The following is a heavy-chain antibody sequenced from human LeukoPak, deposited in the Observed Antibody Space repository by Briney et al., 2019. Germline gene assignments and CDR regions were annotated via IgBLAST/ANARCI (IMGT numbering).Heavy chain of an antibody. CDR3: ARGLRGSGTRPLDP. V-gene: IGHV3-21*01. D-gene: IGHD1-7*01. J-gene: IGHJ5*02. CDR2: ISSSSSYI. CDR1: GFTFSSYS. Sequence: GGSLRLSRAASGFTFSSYSMNWVRQAPGKGLEWVSSISSSSSYIYYADSVKGRFTISRDNAKNSLYLQMNSLRAEDTAVYYCARGLRGSGTRPLDPWGQGTLVTVSS.